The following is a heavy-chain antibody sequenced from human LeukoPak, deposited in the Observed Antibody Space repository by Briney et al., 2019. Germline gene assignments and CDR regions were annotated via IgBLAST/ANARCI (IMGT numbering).Heavy chain of an antibody. CDR3: AKDQVWIVVGSFDY. D-gene: IGHD3-22*01. CDR1: GFTFSTYW. Sequence: GGSLRLSCAASGFTFSTYWMSWVRQAAGKGLEWVANIKKDGSEIYYVDSVKGRFTISRDNSKNTLYLQMTSLRAEDTAVYYCAKDQVWIVVGSFDYWGQGTLVTVSS. CDR2: IKKDGSEI. J-gene: IGHJ4*02. V-gene: IGHV3-7*05.